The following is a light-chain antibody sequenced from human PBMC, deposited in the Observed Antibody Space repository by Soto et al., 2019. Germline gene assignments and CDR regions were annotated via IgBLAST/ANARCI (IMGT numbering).Light chain of an antibody. CDR2: GAS. CDR1: QSVSSSY. Sequence: EIALTQSPGTLSLSPGERATLSCRASQSVSSSYLAWYQHKPGQAPRLLIYGASSRATGVPDRFSGSGSGTDFTLTITRLELEDFALYYCQQYGSSLFTFGPGTKVDIK. CDR3: QQYGSSLFT. V-gene: IGKV3-20*01. J-gene: IGKJ3*01.